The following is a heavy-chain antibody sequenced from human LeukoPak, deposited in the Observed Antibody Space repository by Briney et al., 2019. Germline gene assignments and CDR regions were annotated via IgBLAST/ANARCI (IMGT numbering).Heavy chain of an antibody. D-gene: IGHD2-2*01. CDR2: ISSSSSYI. J-gene: IGHJ1*01. CDR1: GFTFSSYS. Sequence: PGGSLRLSCAASGFTFSSYSMNWVRQAPGKGLEWVSSISSSSSYIYYADSVKGRFTISRDNAKNSLYLQMNSLRAEDTAVYYCARSSSIVVVPAAIQEYFQHWGQGTLVTVSS. CDR3: ARSSSIVVVPAAIQEYFQH. V-gene: IGHV3-21*01.